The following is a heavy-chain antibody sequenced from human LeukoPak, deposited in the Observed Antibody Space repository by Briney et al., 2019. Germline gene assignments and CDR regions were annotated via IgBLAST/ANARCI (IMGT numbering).Heavy chain of an antibody. J-gene: IGHJ4*02. D-gene: IGHD1-26*01. CDR2: INPNSGGT. CDR1: GCTFTGYY. CDR3: ARASSGSSLEPDY. V-gene: IGHV1-2*02. Sequence: ASVKVSCKASGCTFTGYYMHWVRQAPGQGLEWMGWINPNSGGTNYAQKFQGRVTMTRDTSISTAYMELSRLRSDDTAVYYCARASSGSSLEPDYWGQGTLVTVSS.